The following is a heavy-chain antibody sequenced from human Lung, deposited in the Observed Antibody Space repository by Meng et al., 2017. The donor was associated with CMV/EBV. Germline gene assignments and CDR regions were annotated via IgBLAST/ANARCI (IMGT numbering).Heavy chain of an antibody. V-gene: IGHV3-74*01. CDR2: INSDGSST. J-gene: IGHJ4*02. Sequence: GGSLRLXXAASGFTFSSYWMHWVRQAPGKGLVWVSRINSDGSSTSYADSVKGRFTISRDNAKNTLYLQMNSLRAEDTAVYYCARSYYYDSSGYYYPFDYLGQGTLVTVSS. CDR1: GFTFSSYW. CDR3: ARSYYYDSSGYYYPFDY. D-gene: IGHD3-22*01.